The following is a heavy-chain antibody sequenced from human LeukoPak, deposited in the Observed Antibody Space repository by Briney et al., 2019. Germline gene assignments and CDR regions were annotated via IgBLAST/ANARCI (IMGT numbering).Heavy chain of an antibody. Sequence: GESLKISCNVSGYGFPSYWIGWVRQMPGKGLEWMGIIYPADSDARYSPSFQGQVTLSADKSISTAYLQWSSLKASDTAMYYCARWSGSGWSFFDYWGQGTLVTVSS. CDR2: IYPADSDA. CDR1: GYGFPSYW. J-gene: IGHJ4*02. V-gene: IGHV5-51*01. CDR3: ARWSGSGWSFFDY. D-gene: IGHD6-19*01.